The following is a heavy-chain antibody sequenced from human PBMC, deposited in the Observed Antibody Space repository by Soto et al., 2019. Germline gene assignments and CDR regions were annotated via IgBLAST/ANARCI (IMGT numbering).Heavy chain of an antibody. CDR2: IKQDGSEK. CDR3: ARGGLGYDYGYCFAY. D-gene: IGHD4-17*01. Sequence: PGGSLRLSCAASGFTFSSYWMSWVRQAPGKGLEWVANIKQDGSEKYYVDSVKGRFTISRDNAKNSLYLQMNSLRAEDTAVYYCARGGLGYDYGYCFAYWGQGTLVTVSS. J-gene: IGHJ4*02. V-gene: IGHV3-7*01. CDR1: GFTFSSYW.